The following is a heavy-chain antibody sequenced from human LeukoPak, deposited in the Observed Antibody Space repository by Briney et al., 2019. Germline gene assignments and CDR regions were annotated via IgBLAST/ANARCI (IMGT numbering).Heavy chain of an antibody. CDR1: GGFISSYY. D-gene: IGHD7-27*01. CDR2: IYTSGST. J-gene: IGHJ6*03. V-gene: IGHV4-4*07. CDR3: AREPSGHYYYYMDV. Sequence: SETLSLTCTVSGGFISSYYWSWIRQPAGKGLEWIGRIYTSGSTNYNPSLKSRVTMSVDTSKNQLSLKLSSVIAEDTAVYYCAREPSGHYYYYMDVWGKGTTVTVSS.